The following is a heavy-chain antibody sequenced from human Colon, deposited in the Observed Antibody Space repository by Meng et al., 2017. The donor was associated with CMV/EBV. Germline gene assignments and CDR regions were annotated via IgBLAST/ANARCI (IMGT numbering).Heavy chain of an antibody. D-gene: IGHD1-1*01. V-gene: IGHV1-2*02. CDR3: AREGVTTTDDAFDI. Sequence: ASVKVSCKASGYTFTDYYIHWVRQAPGQGLEWMGWIKPNSGGTNYAQKFQGRVTMTRDTSINTGYMELSGLRSDDTAVYYCAREGVTTTDDAFDIWGQGTMVTVSS. CDR1: GYTFTDYY. CDR2: IKPNSGGT. J-gene: IGHJ3*02.